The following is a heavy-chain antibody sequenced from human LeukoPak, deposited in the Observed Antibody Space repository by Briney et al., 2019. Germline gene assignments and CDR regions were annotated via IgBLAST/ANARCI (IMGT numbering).Heavy chain of an antibody. J-gene: IGHJ4*02. V-gene: IGHV4-59*08. D-gene: IGHD2-2*02. CDR3: ARAVVVPAAIGPFDH. Sequence: SETLSLTCTVSGGSISSYYWSWIRQPPGKGLEWIGYIYYSGSTNYNPSLKSRVTISVDTSKNQFSLKLSSVTAADTAVYYCARAVVVPAAIGPFDHWGQGPLVSVFS. CDR1: GGSISSYY. CDR2: IYYSGST.